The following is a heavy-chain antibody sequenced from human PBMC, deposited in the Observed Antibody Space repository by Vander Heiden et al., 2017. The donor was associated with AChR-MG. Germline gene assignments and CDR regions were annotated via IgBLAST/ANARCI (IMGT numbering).Heavy chain of an antibody. CDR3: ARGRRRSRVVGVAATRGLDY. CDR1: GGSFSGYY. CDR2: INHSGST. J-gene: IGHJ4*02. Sequence: QVQLQQWGAGLLKPSETLSLTCAVYGGSFSGYYWSWSRQPPGRGLEWIGEINHSGSTNYNPSLKSRVTISVDTSKNQFSLKLSSVTAADTAVYYCARGRRRSRVVGVAATRGLDYWGQGTLVTVSS. V-gene: IGHV4-34*01. D-gene: IGHD2-15*01.